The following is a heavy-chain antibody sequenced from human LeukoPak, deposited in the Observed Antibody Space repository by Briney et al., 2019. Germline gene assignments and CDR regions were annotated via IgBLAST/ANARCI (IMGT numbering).Heavy chain of an antibody. CDR2: VNAGNGKT. CDR1: GFTFTDFS. CDR3: ARGLWFRADMGYFLDS. Sequence: ASVKVSCKASGFTFTDFSMHWVRQAPGQSLEWMGWVNAGNGKTKYSQKFQGRVTITRDASAITTYMELSSLRSEDTAAYYCARGLWFRADMGYFLDSWGQGTLVTVSS. D-gene: IGHD3-10*01. V-gene: IGHV1-3*01. J-gene: IGHJ4*02.